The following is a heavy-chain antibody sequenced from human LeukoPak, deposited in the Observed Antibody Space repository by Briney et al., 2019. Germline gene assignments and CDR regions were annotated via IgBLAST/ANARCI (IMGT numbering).Heavy chain of an antibody. CDR3: AKEGYSGWDRNFDY. CDR1: GFTFSSYV. V-gene: IGHV3-23*01. D-gene: IGHD5-12*01. J-gene: IGHJ4*02. CDR2: IGDTDTNT. Sequence: GGSLRLSCAASGFTFSSYVMSWVRQAPGKGLEWVSSIGDTDTNTYYADSVKGRFTISRDNSKNTLYLQMNSLRAEDTAVYYCAKEGYSGWDRNFDYWGQGTLVTVSS.